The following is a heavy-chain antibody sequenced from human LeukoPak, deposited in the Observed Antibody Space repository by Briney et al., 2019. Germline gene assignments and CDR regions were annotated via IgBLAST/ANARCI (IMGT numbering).Heavy chain of an antibody. J-gene: IGHJ4*02. D-gene: IGHD7-27*01. CDR3: VRTPPNWGFDY. CDR2: MSPNSGDT. CDR1: GYTFTSHD. V-gene: IGHV1-8*01. Sequence: ASVKVSCKASGYTFTSHDINWVRQATGQGLEWMGWMSPNSGDTGYAQKFQGRVTMTSDSSVSTAYMELSSLRSEDTAIYYCVRTPPNWGFDYWGQGTLVTVSS.